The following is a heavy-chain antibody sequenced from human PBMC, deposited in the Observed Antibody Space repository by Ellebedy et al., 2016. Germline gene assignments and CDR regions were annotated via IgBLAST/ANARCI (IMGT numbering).Heavy chain of an antibody. Sequence: GESLKISCAASGFTVSSNYMSWVRQAPGKGLEWVSVIYSGGSTYYADSVKGRFTISRDNSRSTLYVDMNSLRVDDTAVYYCAKIGGSGSADFWGQGTRVTVSS. V-gene: IGHV3-53*01. D-gene: IGHD2-15*01. J-gene: IGHJ4*02. CDR3: AKIGGSGSADF. CDR1: GFTVSSNY. CDR2: IYSGGST.